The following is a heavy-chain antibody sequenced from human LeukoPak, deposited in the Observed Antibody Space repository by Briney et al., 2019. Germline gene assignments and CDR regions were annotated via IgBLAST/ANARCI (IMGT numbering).Heavy chain of an antibody. J-gene: IGHJ4*02. D-gene: IGHD6-13*01. CDR2: ISYDGSNK. Sequence: PGGSLRLSCAAPGFTFSSYGMHWVRQAPGKGLEWVAVISYDGSNKYYADSVKGRFTISRGNSKNTLYLQMNSLRAEDTAVYYCAKDYRYSSSWLWGPFDYWGQGTLVTVSS. CDR3: AKDYRYSSSWLWGPFDY. V-gene: IGHV3-30*18. CDR1: GFTFSSYG.